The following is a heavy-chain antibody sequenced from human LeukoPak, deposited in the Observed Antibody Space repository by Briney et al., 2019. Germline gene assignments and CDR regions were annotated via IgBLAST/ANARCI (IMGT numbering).Heavy chain of an antibody. CDR3: ARGGGGAHFDY. CDR1: GGSISSYY. CDR2: IYYSGST. V-gene: IGHV4-59*01. Sequence: SETLSLTCTVSGGSISSYYWSWIRQPPGKGLEWSGYIYYSGSTNYNPSLKSRVTISVDTSKNQFSLKLSSVTAADTAVYYCARGGGGAHFDYWGQGTLVTVSS. D-gene: IGHD2-21*01. J-gene: IGHJ4*02.